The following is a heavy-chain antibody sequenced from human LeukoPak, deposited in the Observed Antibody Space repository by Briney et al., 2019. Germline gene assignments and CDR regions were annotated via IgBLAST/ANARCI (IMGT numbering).Heavy chain of an antibody. V-gene: IGHV3-23*01. CDR2: ISGSGGST. CDR3: AKGNNWGPFDY. Sequence: GGSLRLSCEASGFTFSSFGMSWVRQAPGKGLEWVSAISGSGGSTYYADSAKGRLTISRDNSKNTLYLQMNSLRAEDTAVYYCAKGNNWGPFDYWGQGTLVTVSS. CDR1: GFTFSSFG. J-gene: IGHJ4*02. D-gene: IGHD7-27*01.